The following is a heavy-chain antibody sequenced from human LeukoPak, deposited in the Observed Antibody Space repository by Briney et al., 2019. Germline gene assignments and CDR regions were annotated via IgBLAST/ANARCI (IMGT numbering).Heavy chain of an antibody. CDR1: GFTFSSYW. Sequence: GGSLRLSCAASGFTFSSYWMSWVSQAPGKGLEWVAFIEQDGSDKYYVDSAKGRFTVSRDNAKNSLYLQMNSLRADDTAVYYCARGGRAVDYWGQGTLVTVSS. J-gene: IGHJ4*02. CDR2: IEQDGSDK. D-gene: IGHD6-13*01. CDR3: ARGGRAVDY. V-gene: IGHV3-7*01.